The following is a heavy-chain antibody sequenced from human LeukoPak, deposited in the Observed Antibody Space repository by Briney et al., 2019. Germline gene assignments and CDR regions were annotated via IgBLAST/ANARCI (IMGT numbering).Heavy chain of an antibody. D-gene: IGHD2-15*01. CDR1: GFTFSSYA. V-gene: IGHV3-23*01. CDR3: AKSGLNRFDY. Sequence: TGGSLRLSCAASGFTFSSYAMSWVRQAPGKGLEWVSTISGTVGNTHYADSVKGRFTISRDNSKNTLYLQMNSLRAGDTAVYYCAKSGLNRFDYWGQGTLVTVSS. CDR2: ISGTVGNT. J-gene: IGHJ4*02.